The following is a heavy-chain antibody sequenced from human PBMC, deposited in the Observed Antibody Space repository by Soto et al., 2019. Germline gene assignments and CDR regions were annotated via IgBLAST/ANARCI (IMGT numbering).Heavy chain of an antibody. Sequence: QVQLVESGGGVVQPGRSLRLSCAASGFTFSSYGMHWVRQAPGKGLEWVAVISYDGSNKYYADSVKGRFTISRDNSKNTLYLQMNSLRAEDTAVYYCAKYGRGSSGEYYYYYGMDVWGQGTTVTVSS. CDR2: ISYDGSNK. J-gene: IGHJ6*02. CDR3: AKYGRGSSGEYYYYYGMDV. CDR1: GFTFSSYG. D-gene: IGHD7-27*01. V-gene: IGHV3-30*18.